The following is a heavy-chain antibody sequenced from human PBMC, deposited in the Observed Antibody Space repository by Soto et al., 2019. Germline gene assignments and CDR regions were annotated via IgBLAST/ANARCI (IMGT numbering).Heavy chain of an antibody. CDR3: ARDSRIAVAGIFDY. D-gene: IGHD6-19*01. CDR1: GFTFSSYW. Sequence: EVQLVESGGGLVQPGGSLRLSCAASGFTFSSYWMSWVRQAPGKGLEWVANIKQDGREKYYVDSVKGRFTISRDNAKNSLYLQMNSLSAEDTAVYYCARDSRIAVAGIFDYWGQGTLVTVSS. V-gene: IGHV3-7*01. J-gene: IGHJ4*02. CDR2: IKQDGREK.